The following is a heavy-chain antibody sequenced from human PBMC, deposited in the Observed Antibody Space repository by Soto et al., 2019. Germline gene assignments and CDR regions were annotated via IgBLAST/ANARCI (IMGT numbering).Heavy chain of an antibody. CDR3: AKFQMTTVSTFDY. J-gene: IGHJ4*02. V-gene: IGHV3-30*18. CDR2: ISYDGSNK. Sequence: GFTFSSYGMHWVRQAPGKGLEWVAVISYDGSNKYYADSVKGRFTISRDNSKNTLYLQMNSLRAEDKAVYYCAKFQMTTVSTFDYWGQGTLVTVSS. CDR1: GFTFSSYG. D-gene: IGHD4-17*01.